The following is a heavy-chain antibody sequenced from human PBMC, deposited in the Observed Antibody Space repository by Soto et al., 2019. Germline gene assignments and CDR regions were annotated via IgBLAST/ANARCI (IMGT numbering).Heavy chain of an antibody. V-gene: IGHV3-53*02. CDR1: GFSVTTNY. Sequence: EVQLVETGGGLIQPGGSLRLSCLASGFSVTTNYIIWVRQPPGKGLEWVSTTFTGGSTHYADSVKGRFSISRDNSKNTVYLQMNQLRVEDTAVNYCAKKPPRSIQGWGFGIGVWGQGTTVSVSS. CDR3: AKKPPRSIQGWGFGIGV. J-gene: IGHJ6*02. CDR2: TFTGGST. D-gene: IGHD3-10*01.